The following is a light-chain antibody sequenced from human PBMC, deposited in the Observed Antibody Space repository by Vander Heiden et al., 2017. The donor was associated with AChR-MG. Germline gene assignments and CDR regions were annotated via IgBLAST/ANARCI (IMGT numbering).Light chain of an antibody. CDR3: QQSDSTPWT. CDR1: QSISSY. J-gene: IGKJ1*01. CDR2: VVS. V-gene: IGKV1-39*01. Sequence: DIQMTQSPSSLSASVGDRVTITCRASQSISSYLNWYQQRPGNAPKLLIYVVSRLRSGVPSRFSGSESGTDFTLTISSLQPEDSATYFCQQSDSTPWTFGQGTKVEVK.